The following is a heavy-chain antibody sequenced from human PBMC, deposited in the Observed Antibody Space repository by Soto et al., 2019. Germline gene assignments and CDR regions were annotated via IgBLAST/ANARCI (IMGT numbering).Heavy chain of an antibody. CDR2: IKSDGSYT. V-gene: IGHV3-74*01. J-gene: IGHJ4*02. CDR1: GFTFSNYW. D-gene: IGHD1-26*01. Sequence: GGSLRLSCAASGFTFSNYWMHWVRQAPGKGPVWVSRIKSDGSYTNYADSVKGRFTTSRDNSKNTLYLQMNSLRAEDTAVYYCAKDGSHNFDYWGQGTLVTVSS. CDR3: AKDGSHNFDY.